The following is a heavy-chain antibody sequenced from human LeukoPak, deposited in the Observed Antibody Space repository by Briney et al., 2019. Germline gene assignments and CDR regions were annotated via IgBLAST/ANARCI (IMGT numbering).Heavy chain of an antibody. CDR1: GFTFSTYS. CDR2: ISGSSIYI. J-gene: IGHJ4*02. Sequence: PGGSLRLSCAASGFTFSTYSMNWLRQAPGKGLEWVSSISGSSIYIYYADSVKGRFTISRDNAKHSLYLQMNSLRAEDTAVYYCARDPRYYDSSGYYYDYWGQGTLVTVSS. CDR3: ARDPRYYDSSGYYYDY. D-gene: IGHD3-22*01. V-gene: IGHV3-21*01.